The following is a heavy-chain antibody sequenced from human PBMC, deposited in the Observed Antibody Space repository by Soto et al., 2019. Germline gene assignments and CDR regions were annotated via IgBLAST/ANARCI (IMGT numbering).Heavy chain of an antibody. J-gene: IGHJ6*03. Sequence: SETLSLTCTVSGGSISSYYWSWIRQPPGKGLEWIGYIYYSGSTNYNPSLKSRVTISVDTSKNQFSLKLSSVTAADTAVYYCARDRGATIVYAADYYYMDVWGKGTTVTVSS. CDR3: ARDRGATIVYAADYYYMDV. D-gene: IGHD5-12*01. V-gene: IGHV4-59*01. CDR2: IYYSGST. CDR1: GGSISSYY.